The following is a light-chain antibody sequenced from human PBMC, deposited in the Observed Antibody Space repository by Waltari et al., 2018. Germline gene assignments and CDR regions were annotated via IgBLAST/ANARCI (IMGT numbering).Light chain of an antibody. V-gene: IGLV2-11*01. CDR2: DVV. J-gene: IGLJ1*01. CDR3: CSFSGTYTYV. CDR1: NSGVASHNH. Sequence: QSALTQPRSVSGSPGQSVTIPCTGGNSGVASHNHASWFQQHPGQAPTVMIYDVVQRPSGVPDRFTGSKSGNTASLTIAGLQPEDEADYFCCSFSGTYTYVFGTGTKVTVL.